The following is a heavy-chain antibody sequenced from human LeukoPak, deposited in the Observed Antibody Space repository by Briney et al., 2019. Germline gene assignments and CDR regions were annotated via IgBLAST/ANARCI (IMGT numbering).Heavy chain of an antibody. Sequence: GGSLRLSCEASGFTFSAYAMTWVRQAPGKGLEWVSAISGSGGSTYYADSVKGRFTISRDNSKNTLSLQMSSLRAEETAVYYCAKVDSSGWYGGVAFDIWGQGTMVTVSS. D-gene: IGHD6-19*01. V-gene: IGHV3-23*01. CDR2: ISGSGGST. CDR3: AKVDSSGWYGGVAFDI. CDR1: GFTFSAYA. J-gene: IGHJ3*02.